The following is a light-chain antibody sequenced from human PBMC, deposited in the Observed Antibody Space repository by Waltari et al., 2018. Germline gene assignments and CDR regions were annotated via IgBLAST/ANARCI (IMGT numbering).Light chain of an antibody. CDR1: QSVSSN. V-gene: IGKV3-15*01. CDR3: QQYNNWPRT. J-gene: IGKJ1*01. CDR2: GAS. Sequence: EIVMTQSPDTLSVSPGERATLSCRASQSVSSNLAWYQQKPGQAPRLHIYGASTRATGSPARVRGSGSGTEFTLTISGLQSEDFAVYYCQQYNNWPRTFGQGAKVEIK.